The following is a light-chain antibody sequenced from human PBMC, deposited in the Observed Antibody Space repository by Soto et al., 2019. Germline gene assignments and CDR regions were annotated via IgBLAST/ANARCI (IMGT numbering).Light chain of an antibody. CDR2: EVS. V-gene: IGLV2-14*01. Sequence: QSVLTQPASVSGSPGQSITISCTGTSSDVGNYNYVSWYRQHPGKAPKLMIYEVSNRPSGVSNRFSGSKSGNTASLTISGLKAEDEADYYCSSYTSSSTQVFGTGTQLTVL. CDR1: SSDVGNYNY. CDR3: SSYTSSSTQV. J-gene: IGLJ1*01.